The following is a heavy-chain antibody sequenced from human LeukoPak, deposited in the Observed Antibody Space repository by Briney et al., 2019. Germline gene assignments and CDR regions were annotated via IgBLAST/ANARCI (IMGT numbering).Heavy chain of an antibody. CDR2: TYYRSKWYN. J-gene: IGHJ4*02. CDR3: ARQKTRQWPMYYFDY. Sequence: SQTLSPTCAISGDSVSSNSAAWNWIRQSPLRGLEWLGRTYYRSKWYNDYAVSVKSRITINPDTSKNQFSLQLNSVTPEDTAVYYCARQKTRQWPMYYFDYWGQGTLVTVSS. D-gene: IGHD6-19*01. CDR1: GDSVSSNSAA. V-gene: IGHV6-1*01.